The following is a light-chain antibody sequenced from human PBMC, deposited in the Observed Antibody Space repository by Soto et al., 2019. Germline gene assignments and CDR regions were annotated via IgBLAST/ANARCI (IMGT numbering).Light chain of an antibody. J-gene: IGKJ4*01. CDR2: GAS. V-gene: IGKV3-20*01. CDR1: QSVSSSY. Sequence: EIVLTQSPGTLSLSPGEIATLSCRASQSVSSSYLAWYQQKPGQAPRLLIYGASSRATGIPDRFSGSGSGTDFTLTISRLEPEDFAVYYCQLYGSSALTFGGGTKVEIK. CDR3: QLYGSSALT.